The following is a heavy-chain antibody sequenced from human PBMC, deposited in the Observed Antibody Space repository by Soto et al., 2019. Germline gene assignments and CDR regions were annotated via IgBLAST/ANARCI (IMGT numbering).Heavy chain of an antibody. D-gene: IGHD2-15*01. CDR2: INAGNGNT. V-gene: IGHV1-3*01. Sequence: ASVKVSCKASGYTFTSYAMHWVRQAPGQGLEWMGWINAGNGNTKYSQKFQGRVTITRDTSASTAYMELSSLRSEDTAVYYCAKVAATIYYSGMDVWGQGTPVTVSS. CDR1: GYTFTSYA. CDR3: AKVAATIYYSGMDV. J-gene: IGHJ6*02.